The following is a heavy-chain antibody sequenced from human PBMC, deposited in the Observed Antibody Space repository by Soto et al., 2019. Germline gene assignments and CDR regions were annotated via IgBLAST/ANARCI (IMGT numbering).Heavy chain of an antibody. CDR1: GGSFSGYY. Sequence: SGTLSPTCAVYGGSFSGYYWSWIRQTPGKGLEWIGEINHSGSTNYNPSLKSRVTISVDTSKNQFSLKLSSVTAADTAVYYCSRGITIFGVVKAYYFDYWGQGTLVTLSS. J-gene: IGHJ4*02. D-gene: IGHD3-3*01. CDR2: INHSGST. V-gene: IGHV4-34*01. CDR3: SRGITIFGVVKAYYFDY.